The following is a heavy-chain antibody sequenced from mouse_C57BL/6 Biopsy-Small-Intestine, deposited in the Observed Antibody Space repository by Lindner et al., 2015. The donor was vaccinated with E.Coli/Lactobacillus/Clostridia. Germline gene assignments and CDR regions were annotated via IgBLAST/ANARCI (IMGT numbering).Heavy chain of an antibody. Sequence: SVKVSCKASGYTFTGHFMQWVRQAPGQGLEWMGWINPNSGGTNYAQKFQGRVTMTRDTSISTAYMELSSLTSDDTAVYYCARDLESMGSSGYWGQGTLVTVSS. J-gene: IGHJ4*01. CDR2: INPNSGGT. V-gene: IGHV1-53*01. CDR1: GYTFTGHF. CDR3: ARDLESMGSSGY. D-gene: IGHD2-3*01.